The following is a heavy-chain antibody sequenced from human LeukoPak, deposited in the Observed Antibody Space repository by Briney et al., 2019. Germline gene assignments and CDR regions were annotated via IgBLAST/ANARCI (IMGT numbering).Heavy chain of an antibody. D-gene: IGHD6-6*01. Sequence: KTSETLSLTCTVSGGSISSYYWSWIRQLPGKGLEWIGYIYYSGSTNYNPSLKSRVTISVDTSKNQFSLKLSSVTAADTAVYYCARDGQQLVDAFDIWGQGTMVTVSS. V-gene: IGHV4-59*01. CDR3: ARDGQQLVDAFDI. J-gene: IGHJ3*02. CDR1: GGSISSYY. CDR2: IYYSGST.